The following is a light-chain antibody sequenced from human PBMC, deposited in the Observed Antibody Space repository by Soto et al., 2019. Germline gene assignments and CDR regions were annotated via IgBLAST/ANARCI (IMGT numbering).Light chain of an antibody. CDR1: QVISQW. CDR3: QQFTTFPLT. V-gene: IGKV1-12*01. CDR2: GAF. J-gene: IGKJ1*01. Sequence: DIQMTQYPSSVAAAVGDRVTITCRASQVISQWLAWYQHKPGTAPKLLIFGAFSLQSVVPSRFDGSRSGTDLTLTIISLHPEDVATYDCQQFTTFPLTFGQGTKVEIK.